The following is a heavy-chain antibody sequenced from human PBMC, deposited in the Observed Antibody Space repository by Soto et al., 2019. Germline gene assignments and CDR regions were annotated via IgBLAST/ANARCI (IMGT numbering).Heavy chain of an antibody. D-gene: IGHD2-15*01. CDR3: ARDHRYCSGGSCYSGAFDI. V-gene: IGHV4-30-2*01. CDR1: GGSIISGGYS. J-gene: IGHJ3*02. CDR2: IYHSGST. Sequence: SETLSLTCAVSGGSIISGGYSFICIRQPPWKGLELIGYIYHSGSTYYNPSLKSRVTISVDRSKNQFSLKLSSVTAADTAVYYCARDHRYCSGGSCYSGAFDIWGQGTMVTVSS.